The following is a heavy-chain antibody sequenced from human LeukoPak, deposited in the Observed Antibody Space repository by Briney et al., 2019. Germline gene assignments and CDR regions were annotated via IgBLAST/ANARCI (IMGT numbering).Heavy chain of an antibody. V-gene: IGHV4-4*07. Sequence: SETLSLTCTVSGGSISSYYWSWIRQPAGKGLEWIGRIYTSGSTNYNPSLKSRVTMSVDTSKNQFSLKLSSVTAADTAVYYCARVGCSSTSCDHFDYWGQGTLVTVSS. CDR2: IYTSGST. J-gene: IGHJ4*02. CDR1: GGSISSYY. CDR3: ARVGCSSTSCDHFDY. D-gene: IGHD2-2*01.